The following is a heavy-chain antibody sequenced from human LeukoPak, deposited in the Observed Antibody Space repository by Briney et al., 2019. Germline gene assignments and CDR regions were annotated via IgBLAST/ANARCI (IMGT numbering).Heavy chain of an antibody. J-gene: IGHJ4*02. CDR1: GGTFSSYA. V-gene: IGHV1-69*06. D-gene: IGHD3-10*01. CDR3: AISGLWFGELPDFDY. CDR2: IIPIFGTA. Sequence: VASVMVSCKASGGTFSSYAISWVRQAPGQGLEWMGGIIPIFGTANYAQKFQGRVTITADKSTSTAYMELSSLRSEDTAVYYCAISGLWFGELPDFDYWGQGTLVTVSS.